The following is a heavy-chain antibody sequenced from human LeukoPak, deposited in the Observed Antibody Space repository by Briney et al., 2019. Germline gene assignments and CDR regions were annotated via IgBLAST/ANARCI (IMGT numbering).Heavy chain of an antibody. CDR3: ARHFSLGAFDI. Sequence: PSATLSLTCTVFGGSISNFWGWIRQPPGKGLEWIGSIHYTGNTYYNASLKSRVTMSVDTSKNQFSLKLSSMTAADTAVYYCARHFSLGAFDIWGQGTMVSVSS. CDR2: IHYTGNT. D-gene: IGHD3-3*01. CDR1: GGSISNF. J-gene: IGHJ3*02. V-gene: IGHV4-39*01.